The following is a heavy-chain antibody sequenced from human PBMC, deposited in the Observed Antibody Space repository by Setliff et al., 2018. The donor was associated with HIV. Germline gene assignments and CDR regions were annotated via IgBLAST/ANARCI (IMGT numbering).Heavy chain of an antibody. CDR2: IHYNEKT. V-gene: IGHV4-39*01. CDR1: GGSASNSRYY. D-gene: IGHD3-22*01. J-gene: IGHJ5*02. Sequence: PSETLSLTCTVSGGSASNSRYYWAWIRQPPGKGLEYIGSIHYNEKTYYNPSLKSRVTISIDTSKNQFSLTLTSVTAADTAVYYCASRVYYYDSNNFLREEGFDPWGQGTLVTVSS. CDR3: ASRVYYYDSNNFLREEGFDP.